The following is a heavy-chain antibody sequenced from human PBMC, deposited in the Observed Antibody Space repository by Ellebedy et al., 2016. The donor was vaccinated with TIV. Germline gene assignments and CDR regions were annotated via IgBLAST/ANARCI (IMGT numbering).Heavy chain of an antibody. Sequence: ASVKVSCKASGYTFTSYGISWVRQAPGQGLEWMGWISAYNGNTNYAQKLQGRVTMTTDTSTSTAYMELRSLRSDDTAVYYCARDTLIAAAGTLGYWGQGTLVTVSS. V-gene: IGHV1-18*01. CDR1: GYTFTSYG. J-gene: IGHJ4*02. CDR2: ISAYNGNT. CDR3: ARDTLIAAAGTLGY. D-gene: IGHD6-13*01.